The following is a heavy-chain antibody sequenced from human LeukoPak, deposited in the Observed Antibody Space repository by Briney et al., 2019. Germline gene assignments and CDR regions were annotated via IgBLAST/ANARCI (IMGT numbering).Heavy chain of an antibody. CDR1: GSRFTSFW. CDR3: ARSHAYTCAHEAFDM. Sequence: GGSLHISGQRSGSRFTSFWIGWARQLPGKGLEWMGIIYPGDSETRYSPSFQGQDTLSADKSISTAYLQWSTLKASAHPLFYCARSHAYTCAHEAFDMWGEETMVSVSS. J-gene: IGHJ3*02. D-gene: IGHD3-16*01. V-gene: IGHV5-51*01. CDR2: IYPGDSET.